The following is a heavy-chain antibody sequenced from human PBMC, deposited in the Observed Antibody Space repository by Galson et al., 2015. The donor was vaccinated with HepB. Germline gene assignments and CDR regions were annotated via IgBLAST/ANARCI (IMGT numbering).Heavy chain of an antibody. CDR2: ISGSGGST. Sequence: SLRLSCAASGFTFSSYAMSWVRQAPGKGLEWVSAISGSGGSTYYADSVKGRFTISRDNSKNTLYLQMNSLRAEDTAVYYCAKTRAGYCSGGSCYYFDYWGQGTLVTVSS. CDR1: GFTFSSYA. CDR3: AKTRAGYCSGGSCYYFDY. J-gene: IGHJ4*02. V-gene: IGHV3-23*01. D-gene: IGHD2-15*01.